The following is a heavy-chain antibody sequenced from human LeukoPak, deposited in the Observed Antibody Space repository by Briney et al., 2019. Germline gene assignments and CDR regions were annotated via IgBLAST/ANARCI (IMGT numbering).Heavy chain of an antibody. Sequence: PSETLSLTCTVSGGSISSYYWSWIRQSPGKGLEWIGYIYNIVSTNYNPSLKSRVIISVDPSKNQFSLKLRSVTAADTAVYYCASSSSWQQLACQYWGQGTLVTVSS. CDR1: GGSISSYY. CDR3: ASSSSWQQLACQY. CDR2: IYNIVST. D-gene: IGHD6-13*01. V-gene: IGHV4-59*01. J-gene: IGHJ1*01.